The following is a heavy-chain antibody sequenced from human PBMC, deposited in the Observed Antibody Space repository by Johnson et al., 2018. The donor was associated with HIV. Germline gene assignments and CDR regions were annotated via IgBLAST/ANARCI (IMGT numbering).Heavy chain of an antibody. CDR2: IYSGGST. CDR3: AKDSGYENAFDI. Sequence: VQLVESGGGVVQPGGSLRLSCAASGFTVSSNYMSWVRQAPGKGLEWVSVIYSGGSTYYADSVKGRITISRDNAKNSLYLQINSLRVEDTALYYCAKDSGYENAFDIWGQGTMVTVSS. J-gene: IGHJ3*02. CDR1: GFTVSSNY. D-gene: IGHD5-12*01. V-gene: IGHV3-66*01.